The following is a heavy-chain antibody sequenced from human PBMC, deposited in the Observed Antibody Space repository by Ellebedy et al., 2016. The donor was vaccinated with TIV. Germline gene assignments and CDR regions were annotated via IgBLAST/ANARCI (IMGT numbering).Heavy chain of an antibody. Sequence: PGGSLRLSCAASGFTFSSYWMSWVRQAPGKGLEWVANIKQDGSEKYYVDSVQGRFTISRDNAKNSLYLQMNSLRAEDTAVYYCARDSSTGLWSHYLDYWGQGTLVTVSS. J-gene: IGHJ4*02. CDR3: ARDSSTGLWSHYLDY. D-gene: IGHD5-18*01. CDR1: GFTFSSYW. V-gene: IGHV3-7*01. CDR2: IKQDGSEK.